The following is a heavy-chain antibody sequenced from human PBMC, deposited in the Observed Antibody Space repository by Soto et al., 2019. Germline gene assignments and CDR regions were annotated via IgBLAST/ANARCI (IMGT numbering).Heavy chain of an antibody. D-gene: IGHD6-25*01. V-gene: IGHV3-33*01. CDR2: IWYDGSKK. CDR1: GYRFSSHG. Sequence: QVQLVESGGGVVQPGRSLRLSCAAAGYRFSSHGMHWVRQAPGKGLEWVAVIWYDGSKKCYADSVKGRFIVSRDDSKNTLYLEMNSLRAEDTAVYYCARDPASSMDVWGHGTTVTVSS. J-gene: IGHJ6*01. CDR3: ARDPASSMDV.